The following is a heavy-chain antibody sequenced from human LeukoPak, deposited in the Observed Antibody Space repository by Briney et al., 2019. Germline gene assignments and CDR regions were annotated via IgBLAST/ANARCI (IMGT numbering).Heavy chain of an antibody. CDR1: GYTFTDYY. D-gene: IGHD3-10*01. CDR2: IYPKSGAT. J-gene: IGHJ5*02. V-gene: IGHV1-2*02. Sequence: ASVKVSCKASGYTFTDYYIHWMRQAPGQGPEWMGWIYPKSGATNSAQKFQGRVTLTRDTSISTTYMELTGLRSDGTAVYYCARIAGSGSLNWFDPWGQGTLVTVSS. CDR3: ARIAGSGSLNWFDP.